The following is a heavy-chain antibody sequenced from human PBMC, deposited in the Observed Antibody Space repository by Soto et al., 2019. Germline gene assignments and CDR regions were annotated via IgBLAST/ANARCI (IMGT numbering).Heavy chain of an antibody. D-gene: IGHD2-15*01. CDR2: ISGSGGST. CDR1: GFTFSSYA. V-gene: IGHV3-23*01. Sequence: EVQLLESGGGLVQPGGSLRLSCAASGFTFSSYAMSWVRQAPGKGLEWVSAISGSGGSTYYADSVKGRFTISRDNSKNTLYLQMNSLRAEDTAVYYCVKDGYCSGGSCSEAFDIWGQGTMVTVSS. CDR3: VKDGYCSGGSCSEAFDI. J-gene: IGHJ3*02.